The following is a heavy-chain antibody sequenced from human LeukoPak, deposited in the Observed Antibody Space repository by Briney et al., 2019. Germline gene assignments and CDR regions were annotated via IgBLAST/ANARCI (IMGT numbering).Heavy chain of an antibody. CDR1: GYTFTSYY. CDR3: ARPSTTVINYYFDY. Sequence: ASVKVSCEASGYTFTSYYMHWVGQARGQGREWMGIVHLRGVSTSYAQKFQGRVTMTRDTSTSTVYMQLSSLRSEDTAVYYCARPSTTVINYYFDYWGQGTLVTVSS. J-gene: IGHJ4*02. D-gene: IGHD4-17*01. CDR2: VHLRGVST. V-gene: IGHV1-46*01.